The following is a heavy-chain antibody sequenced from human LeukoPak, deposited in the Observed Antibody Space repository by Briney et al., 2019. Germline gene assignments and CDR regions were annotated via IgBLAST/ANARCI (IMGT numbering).Heavy chain of an antibody. CDR2: IVVGSGNT. Sequence: ASVKVSCKASGFTFTSSAVQWVRQARGQRLEWIGWIVVGSGNTNYAQKFHERVTITRDMSTSTAYMELSSLRSEDTAVYYCAASGFDWLLGTYYFDYWGQGTLVTVSS. D-gene: IGHD3-9*01. V-gene: IGHV1-58*01. J-gene: IGHJ4*02. CDR3: AASGFDWLLGTYYFDY. CDR1: GFTFTSSA.